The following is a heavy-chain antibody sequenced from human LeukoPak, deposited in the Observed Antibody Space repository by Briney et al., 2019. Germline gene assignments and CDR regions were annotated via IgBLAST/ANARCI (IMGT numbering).Heavy chain of an antibody. CDR2: ISAYNGNT. CDR1: GYTFTSYG. CDR3: ARGGYDYLWGSSPDAFDI. J-gene: IGHJ3*02. V-gene: IGHV1-18*01. D-gene: IGHD3-16*01. Sequence: ASVKVSCKASGYTFTSYGITWLRQAPGQGLKWMGWISAYNGNTNYAQKVQGRVTMTTDTSTSTAYMELRSLRSDDTAVYYCARGGYDYLWGSSPDAFDIWGQGTMVTVSS.